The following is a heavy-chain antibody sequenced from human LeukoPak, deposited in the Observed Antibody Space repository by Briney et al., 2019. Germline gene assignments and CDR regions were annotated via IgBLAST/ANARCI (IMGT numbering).Heavy chain of an antibody. CDR1: GGSVSSYY. V-gene: IGHV4-59*02. CDR3: ARTTEGGYTYGYFYYYYMDV. CDR2: IYYSGST. J-gene: IGHJ6*03. D-gene: IGHD5-18*01. Sequence: PSETLSLTCTVSGGSVSSYYWSWIRQPPGKGLEWIGYIYYSGSTNYKSSLKSRVTISVDTSKNQFSLKLSSVTAADTAVYYCARTTEGGYTYGYFYYYYMDVWGKGTTVTISS.